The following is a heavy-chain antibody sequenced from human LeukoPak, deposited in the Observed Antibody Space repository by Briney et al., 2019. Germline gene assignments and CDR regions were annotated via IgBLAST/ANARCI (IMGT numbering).Heavy chain of an antibody. Sequence: SETLSLTCTVSGGSISSGGYSWSWIRQPPGKGLEWIGYIYHSGSTYYNPSLKSRVTISVDRSKNQFSLKLSSVTAADTAVYYCARVLEIYGSGSYYPSNWFDPWGQGTLVTVSS. CDR1: GGSISSGGYS. V-gene: IGHV4-30-2*01. CDR3: ARVLEIYGSGSYYPSNWFDP. D-gene: IGHD3-10*01. J-gene: IGHJ5*02. CDR2: IYHSGST.